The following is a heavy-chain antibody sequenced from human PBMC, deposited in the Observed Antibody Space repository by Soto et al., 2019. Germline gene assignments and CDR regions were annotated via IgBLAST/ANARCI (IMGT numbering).Heavy chain of an antibody. CDR2: IYYSGST. CDR1: GGSISSGDYY. Sequence: TLSLTCTVSGGSISSGDYYWSWIRQPPGKGLEWIGYIYYSGSTYYNPSLKSRVTISVDTSRNQFSLKLSSVTAADTAVYYCARDRYYDSSGYYYLYYYYGMDVWGQGTTVTVSS. CDR3: ARDRYYDSSGYYYLYYYYGMDV. V-gene: IGHV4-30-4*01. D-gene: IGHD3-22*01. J-gene: IGHJ6*02.